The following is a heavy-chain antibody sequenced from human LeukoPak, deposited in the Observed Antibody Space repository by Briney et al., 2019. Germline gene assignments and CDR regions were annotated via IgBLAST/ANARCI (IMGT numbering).Heavy chain of an antibody. V-gene: IGHV3-9*01. J-gene: IGHJ4*02. Sequence: GRSLRLSCAASGFTFDDYAMHWVRQAPGKGLEWVSGISWNSGSIGYADSVKGRFTISRDNAKNSLYLQMNSLRAEDTALYYCANMGYSSGWSGSFDYWGQGTLVTVSS. CDR3: ANMGYSSGWSGSFDY. CDR1: GFTFDDYA. D-gene: IGHD6-19*01. CDR2: ISWNSGSI.